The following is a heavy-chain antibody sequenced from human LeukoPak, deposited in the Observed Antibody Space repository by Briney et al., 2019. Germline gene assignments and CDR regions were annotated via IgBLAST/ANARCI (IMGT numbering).Heavy chain of an antibody. CDR3: AGSPPYGDPFYFDY. CDR1: GLTFSGDA. D-gene: IGHD4-17*01. Sequence: GGSLRLSCAASGLTFSGDAMSWVRQGPGKGLEWVSTINNNGRDTFYADSVKGRFTISRDNSKNTLYLQMNSLRAEDTAVYYCAGSPPYGDPFYFDYWGQGTLVTVSS. J-gene: IGHJ4*02. V-gene: IGHV3-23*01. CDR2: INNNGRDT.